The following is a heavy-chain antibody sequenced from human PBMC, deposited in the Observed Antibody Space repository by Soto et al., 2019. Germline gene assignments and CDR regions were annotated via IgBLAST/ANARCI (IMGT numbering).Heavy chain of an antibody. V-gene: IGHV1-46*01. CDR2: INPSGGST. CDR1: GYTFTSYY. J-gene: IGHJ6*02. Sequence: RASVKVSCKASGYTFTSYYMHWVRQAPGQGLEWMGIINPSGGSTSYAQKFQGRVTMTRDTSTSTVYMELSSLRSEDTAVYYCARDAPRQYCSSTSCYTDNYYYGMDVWGQGTTVTVSS. CDR3: ARDAPRQYCSSTSCYTDNYYYGMDV. D-gene: IGHD2-2*02.